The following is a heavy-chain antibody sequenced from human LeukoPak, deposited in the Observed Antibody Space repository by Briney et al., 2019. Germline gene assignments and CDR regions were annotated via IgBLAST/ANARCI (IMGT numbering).Heavy chain of an antibody. J-gene: IGHJ4*02. CDR3: ARLVLRYFDWLLQTGFDY. CDR1: GGSFSGYY. Sequence: SETLPLTCAVYGGSFSGYYWSWIRQPPGKGLEWIGEINHSGSTNYNPSLKSRVTISVDTSKNQFSLKLSSVTAADTAVYYCARLVLRYFDWLLQTGFDYWGQGTLVTVSS. CDR2: INHSGST. V-gene: IGHV4-34*01. D-gene: IGHD3-9*01.